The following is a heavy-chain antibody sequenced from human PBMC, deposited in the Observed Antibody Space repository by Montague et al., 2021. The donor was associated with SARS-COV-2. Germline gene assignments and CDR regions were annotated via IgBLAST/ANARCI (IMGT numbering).Heavy chain of an antibody. J-gene: IGHJ2*01. D-gene: IGHD3-22*01. CDR3: ARNHDPMIMLVIIWLNWYFDL. Sequence: TLSLTCTVSGGSISSGGYYWSWIRQHPGKGLEWIGYIYYSGSTYYNPSLKSRVTIFVDTSKNQFSLKLSSVTAADTAVYYCARNHDPMIMLVIIWLNWYFDLWGRGTLVTVSS. CDR1: GGSISSGGYY. V-gene: IGHV4-31*03. CDR2: IYYSGST.